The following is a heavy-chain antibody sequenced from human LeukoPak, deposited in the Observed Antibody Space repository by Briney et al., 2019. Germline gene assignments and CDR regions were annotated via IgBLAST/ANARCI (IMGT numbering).Heavy chain of an antibody. CDR1: GGSISSDY. D-gene: IGHD6-19*01. CDR3: ARDLISSGWYGSLNWFDP. Sequence: SETLSLTCTVSGGSISSDYWSWIRQPAGKGLEWIGRIYTSGSTNYNPSLKSRVTMSVDTSKNQFSLKLSSVTAADTAVYYCARDLISSGWYGSLNWFDPWGQGTLVTVSS. J-gene: IGHJ5*02. CDR2: IYTSGST. V-gene: IGHV4-4*07.